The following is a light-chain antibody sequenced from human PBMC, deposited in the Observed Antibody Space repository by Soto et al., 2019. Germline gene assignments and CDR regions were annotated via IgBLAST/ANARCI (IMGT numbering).Light chain of an antibody. CDR1: QSVSSSY. CDR2: GAS. V-gene: IGKV3-20*01. J-gene: IGKJ5*01. Sequence: EIVLTQSPGTLSLSPGERATLSCRASQSVSSSYLAWYQQKPGQAPRLLIYGASSRATGIPDRFSGSGSGTDFTLTISRLEPVDFAVYYCQHYGSSRLVTFGQGTRLEIK. CDR3: QHYGSSRLVT.